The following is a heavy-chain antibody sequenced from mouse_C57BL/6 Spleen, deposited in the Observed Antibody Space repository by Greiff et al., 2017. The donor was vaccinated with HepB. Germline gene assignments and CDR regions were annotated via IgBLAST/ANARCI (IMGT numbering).Heavy chain of an antibody. CDR1: GYTFTDYN. D-gene: IGHD4-1*01. CDR2: INPNNGGT. V-gene: IGHV1-22*01. Sequence: VHVKQSGPELVKPGASVKMSCKASGYTFTDYNMHWVKQSHGKSLEWIGYINPNNGGTSYNQKFKGKATLTVNKSSSTAYMELRSLTSEDSAVYYCARKTGAYYFDYWGQGTTLTVSS. J-gene: IGHJ2*01. CDR3: ARKTGAYYFDY.